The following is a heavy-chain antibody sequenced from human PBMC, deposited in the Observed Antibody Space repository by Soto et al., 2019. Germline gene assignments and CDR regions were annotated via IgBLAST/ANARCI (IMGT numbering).Heavy chain of an antibody. CDR3: AMMVRGSNIDYYCYMDV. V-gene: IGHV1-18*01. CDR2: ISAHNGDT. Sequence: QVHLVQSGGEVKKPGASVKVSCKASGYTFTSHGISWVRQAPGHGLEWMGWISAHNGDTNYAQKLQGRVTVTTDTPTNTAYMELRGLRSEDTAVYYCAMMVRGSNIDYYCYMDVWGKGTTVTVSS. J-gene: IGHJ6*03. D-gene: IGHD3-10*01. CDR1: GYTFTSHG.